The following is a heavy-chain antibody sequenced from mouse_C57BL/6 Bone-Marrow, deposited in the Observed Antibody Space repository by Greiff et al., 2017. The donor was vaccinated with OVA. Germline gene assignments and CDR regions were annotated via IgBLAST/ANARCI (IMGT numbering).Heavy chain of an antibody. V-gene: IGHV14-3*01. Sequence: EVQLQQSVAELVRPGASVTLSCTASGFTIKNTYMHWVKQRPEQCLEWIGRIDPANGNTKYAPKFQGKATITADTSSNTAYLQLSSLTSEDTAIYYCARKDYWGQGTSVTVSS. CDR1: GFTIKNTY. J-gene: IGHJ4*01. CDR3: ARKDY. CDR2: IDPANGNT.